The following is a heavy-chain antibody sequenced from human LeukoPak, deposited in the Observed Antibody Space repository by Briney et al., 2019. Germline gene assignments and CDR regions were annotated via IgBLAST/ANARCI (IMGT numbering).Heavy chain of an antibody. CDR3: ARGEAYYYDSSSFPYYYYYYMDV. CDR1: GGSISSYY. D-gene: IGHD3-22*01. V-gene: IGHV4-34*01. CDR2: INHSGST. J-gene: IGHJ6*03. Sequence: ESSETLSLTCTVSGGSISSYYWSWIRQPPGKGLEWIGEINHSGSTNDNPSLKSRVTISVDTSKNQFSLKLSSVTAADTAVYYCARGEAYYYDSSSFPYYYYYYMDVWGKGATVTVSS.